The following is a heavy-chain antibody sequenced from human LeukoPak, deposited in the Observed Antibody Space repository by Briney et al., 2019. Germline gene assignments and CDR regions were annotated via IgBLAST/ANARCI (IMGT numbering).Heavy chain of an antibody. CDR3: ARLSRSGYYMDV. Sequence: SETLSLTCTVSGGSISSYYWSWIRQPAGKGLEWIGRIYTSGSTNYNPSLKSRVTISVDKSKNQLSLKLSSVAAADTAVYYCARLSRSGYYMDVWGKGTTVTVSS. CDR1: GGSISSYY. J-gene: IGHJ6*03. D-gene: IGHD3-3*01. V-gene: IGHV4-4*07. CDR2: IYTSGST.